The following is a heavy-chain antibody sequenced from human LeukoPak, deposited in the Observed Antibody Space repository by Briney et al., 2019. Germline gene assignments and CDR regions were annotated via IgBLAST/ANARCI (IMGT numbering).Heavy chain of an antibody. J-gene: IGHJ4*02. CDR2: ISISGNA. CDR1: GFTLSSYA. D-gene: IGHD2-15*01. V-gene: IGHV3-23*01. Sequence: GGSLRLSCAASGFTLSSYAMSWVRQGPGKGLEWVSAISISGNAYHADSVKGRFTISSDSAKNTLYLQMNSLRAGDAAVYYCAKAPVTTCSGAYCYPFDDWSKGTLVTVSS. CDR3: AKAPVTTCSGAYCYPFDD.